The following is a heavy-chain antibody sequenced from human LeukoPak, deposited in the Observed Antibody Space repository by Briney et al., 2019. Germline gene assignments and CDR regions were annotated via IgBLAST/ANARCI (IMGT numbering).Heavy chain of an antibody. D-gene: IGHD3-22*01. J-gene: IGHJ4*02. Sequence: GASVKVSCKASGGTFSSYAISWVRQAPGQGLEWMGRTIPILGIANYAQKFQGRVTITADKSTSTAYMELSSLRSEDTAVYYCARGIAPYYYDSSGYPFDYWGQGTLVTVSS. CDR2: TIPILGIA. CDR1: GGTFSSYA. CDR3: ARGIAPYYYDSSGYPFDY. V-gene: IGHV1-69*04.